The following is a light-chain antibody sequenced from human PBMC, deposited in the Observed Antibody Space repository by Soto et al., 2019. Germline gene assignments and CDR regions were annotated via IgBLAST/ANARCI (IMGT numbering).Light chain of an antibody. Sequence: EIVLTQSPTTLSSFPGDRATLSCRASQSVSRSLTWYQQKPGQAPRLLIYDASTRATGIPPRFSGSGSGTDFTLTISSLEPEDFAVYYCQQRSNSFGGGTKVDIK. CDR2: DAS. V-gene: IGKV3-11*01. CDR3: QQRSNS. J-gene: IGKJ4*01. CDR1: QSVSRS.